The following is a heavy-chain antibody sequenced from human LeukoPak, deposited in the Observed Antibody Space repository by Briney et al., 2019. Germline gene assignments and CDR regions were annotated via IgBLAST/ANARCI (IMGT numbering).Heavy chain of an antibody. D-gene: IGHD2-2*01. CDR3: ATGLSIVVVPAASEGAFDI. J-gene: IGHJ3*02. CDR2: FDPEDGET. V-gene: IGHV1-24*01. CDR1: GYTLTELS. Sequence: ASVKVSCKVSGYTLTELSMHWVRQAPGKGLEWMGGFDPEDGETIYAQEFQGRVTMTEDTSTDTAYMELSSLRSEDTAVYYCATGLSIVVVPAASEGAFDIWGQGTMVTVSS.